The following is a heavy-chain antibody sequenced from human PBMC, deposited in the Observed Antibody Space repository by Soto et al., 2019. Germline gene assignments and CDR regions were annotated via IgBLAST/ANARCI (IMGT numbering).Heavy chain of an antibody. CDR2: ISGSGGTT. D-gene: IGHD4-17*01. J-gene: IGHJ4*02. CDR1: GFIFDNYA. Sequence: EVQLLESGGDLIQRGGSLRLSCAAFGFIFDNYAMTWVRQGPGKGLEWVSVISGSGGTTEYADSVKGRFTISRDNFKNTVYLQMNSLRAEDTAIYYCAKVGRMTTVVSHFDYWGRGALVTVSS. CDR3: AKVGRMTTVVSHFDY. V-gene: IGHV3-23*01.